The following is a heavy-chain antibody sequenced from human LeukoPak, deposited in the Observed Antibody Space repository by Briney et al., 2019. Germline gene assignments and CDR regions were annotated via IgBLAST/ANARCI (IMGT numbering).Heavy chain of an antibody. D-gene: IGHD3-16*01. V-gene: IGHV3-73*01. Sequence: GGSLRLSCAASGFSFTGSAIHWVRQASGKGLEWVGHIRRKGNDYATAYTASVKGRFTNSRDDSKNTAFLQMDSLKTEDTAVYFCARLGGSPPYFDYWGQGTLVTVSS. CDR1: GFSFTGSA. J-gene: IGHJ4*02. CDR2: IRRKGNDYAT. CDR3: ARLGGSPPYFDY.